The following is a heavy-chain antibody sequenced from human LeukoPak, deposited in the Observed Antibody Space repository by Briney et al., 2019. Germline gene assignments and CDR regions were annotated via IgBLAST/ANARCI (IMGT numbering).Heavy chain of an antibody. J-gene: IGHJ4*02. D-gene: IGHD5-12*01. Sequence: GGSMRLSCAASGFTFTSYAMSWVRQAPGKGLEWVSAISGSGGSTYYADSVKGRFTISRDNSKNTLYLQMNSLRAEDTAVYYCARTRPRWLPNFDYWGQGTLVTVSS. CDR3: ARTRPRWLPNFDY. V-gene: IGHV3-23*01. CDR2: ISGSGGST. CDR1: GFTFTSYA.